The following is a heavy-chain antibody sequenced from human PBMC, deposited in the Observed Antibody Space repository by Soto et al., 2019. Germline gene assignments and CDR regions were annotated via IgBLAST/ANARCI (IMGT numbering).Heavy chain of an antibody. J-gene: IGHJ1*01. CDR3: ERGGEGFFQH. CDR2: IKQDGSEK. Sequence: GGSLRLSCAASGFTFSSYWMSWVRQAPGKGQEWVANIKQDGSEKYYVDSVKGRFTISRDNAKNSLYLQMNSLRAEDPAVYYCERGGEGFFQHWGQGTLVTVSS. D-gene: IGHD3-16*01. CDR1: GFTFSSYW. V-gene: IGHV3-7*03.